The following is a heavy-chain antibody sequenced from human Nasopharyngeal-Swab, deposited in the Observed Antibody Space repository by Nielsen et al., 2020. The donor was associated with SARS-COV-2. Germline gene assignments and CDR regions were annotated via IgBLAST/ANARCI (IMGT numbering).Heavy chain of an antibody. CDR2: FDPEDDET. Sequence: ASVKVSCKVSGYTLTDLSMHWVRQAPGKALEWMGGFDPEDDETIYAQKFQGRVTMTEDTSTDTAYMYLSSLRSEDTAVYYCATSAPYCSSNSCSYWFDPWGQGTLVTVSS. V-gene: IGHV1-24*01. CDR1: GYTLTDLS. CDR3: ATSAPYCSSNSCSYWFDP. J-gene: IGHJ5*02. D-gene: IGHD2-2*01.